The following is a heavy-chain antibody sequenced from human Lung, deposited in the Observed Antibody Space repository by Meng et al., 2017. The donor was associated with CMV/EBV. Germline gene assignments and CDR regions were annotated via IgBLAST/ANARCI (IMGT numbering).Heavy chain of an antibody. CDR1: GGSISSSNW. D-gene: IGHD6-19*01. CDR2: IYHSGST. J-gene: IGHJ4*02. CDR3: ASFPPPGKQWLVTDY. V-gene: IGHV4-4*02. Sequence: QVHRQESGPGLVKPSGTLSLTCADSGGSISSSNWWSWVRQPPGKGLEWIGEIYHSGSTNYNPSLKSRVTISVDKSKNQFSLKLSSVTAADTAVYYCASFPPPGKQWLVTDYWGQGTLVTVSS.